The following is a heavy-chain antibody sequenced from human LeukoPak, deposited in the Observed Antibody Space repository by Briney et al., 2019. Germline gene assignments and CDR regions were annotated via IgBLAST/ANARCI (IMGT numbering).Heavy chain of an antibody. V-gene: IGHV3-48*03. D-gene: IGHD1-1*01. J-gene: IGHJ4*02. Sequence: GGSLRLSCAASGFTFSSYEMNWVRQAPGKGLEWVSYISSTGNTIYYADSVKGRFTISRDNAKNSLYLQMNSLRAEDTAVYYCARDLNWETYWGQGTLVTVSS. CDR3: ARDLNWETY. CDR2: ISSTGNTI. CDR1: GFTFSSYE.